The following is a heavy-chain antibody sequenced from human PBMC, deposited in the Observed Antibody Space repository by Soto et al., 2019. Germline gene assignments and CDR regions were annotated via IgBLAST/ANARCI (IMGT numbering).Heavy chain of an antibody. V-gene: IGHV3-23*01. CDR2: LSGSGGAT. CDR3: ATDVKDRYCTGGNCYFDN. D-gene: IGHD2-8*02. J-gene: IGHJ4*02. CDR1: GFTFSSYS. Sequence: GGSLRLSCAASGFTFSSYSMSWVRQAPGKGLEWVSSLSGSGGATYYADSVKGRFTVSRDNSKNTLYLQMNSLRAEDTAVYFCATDVKDRYCTGGNCYFDNWGQGTLVTVSS.